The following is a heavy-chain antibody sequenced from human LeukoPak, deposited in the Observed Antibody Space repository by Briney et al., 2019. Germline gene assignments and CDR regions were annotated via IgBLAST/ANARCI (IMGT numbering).Heavy chain of an antibody. D-gene: IGHD6-13*01. CDR2: INPNSGGT. Sequence: ASVKVSCKASGYTFTSYDINWVRQASGQGLEWMGWINPNSGGTNYAQKFQGWVTMTRDTSISTAYMELSRLRSDDTAVYYCARDRYSSSRSSGPNWFDPWGQGTLVTVSS. CDR1: GYTFTSYD. CDR3: ARDRYSSSRSSGPNWFDP. J-gene: IGHJ5*02. V-gene: IGHV1-2*04.